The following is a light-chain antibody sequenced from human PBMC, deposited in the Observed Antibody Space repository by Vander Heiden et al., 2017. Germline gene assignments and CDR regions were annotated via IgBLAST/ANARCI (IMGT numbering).Light chain of an antibody. CDR2: AAS. Sequence: DIQLTQSPSFLSASVGDRVTITCRASQGISSYLAWYQQTPGKAPKLLIYAASTLQRGVPSRFSGSGSGTEFTLTISSLQPEDFATYYCQQLNSYPFTFGGGTKVEIK. CDR3: QQLNSYPFT. CDR1: QGISSY. V-gene: IGKV1-9*01. J-gene: IGKJ4*01.